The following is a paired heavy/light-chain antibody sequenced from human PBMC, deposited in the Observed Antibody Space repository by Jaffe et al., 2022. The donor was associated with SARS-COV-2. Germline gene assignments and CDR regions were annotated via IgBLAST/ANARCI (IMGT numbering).Light chain of an antibody. V-gene: IGKV2-30*01. CDR3: MQHTHWPPT. CDR2: KVS. Sequence: DVVMTQSPLSLSVTLGQPASFSCRSSQSLVFSDGVTYLHWFHQRPGQSPRRLIYKVSNRDSGVPNRFSGSGSGTDFTLTISRVEAEDVGIYYCMQHTHWPPTFGGGTKVEIK. J-gene: IGKJ4*01. CDR1: QSLVFSDGVTY.
Heavy chain of an antibody. V-gene: IGHV3-30*04. J-gene: IGHJ3*02. Sequence: QVQLVESGGGVVQPGRSLRLSCTVSGFTFRDYAMHWVRQAPGKGLEWVSVISYDGSQKYDADSLKGRFTISRDNSRSTLYLQMNSLRVEDTAVYYCARDSGYCSTTRCLDDTFDIWGHGTLVTVSS. CDR2: ISYDGSQK. CDR3: ARDSGYCSTTRCLDDTFDI. CDR1: GFTFRDYA. D-gene: IGHD2-2*01.